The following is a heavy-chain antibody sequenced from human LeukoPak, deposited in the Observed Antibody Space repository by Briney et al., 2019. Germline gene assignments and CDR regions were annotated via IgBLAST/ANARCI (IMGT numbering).Heavy chain of an antibody. J-gene: IGHJ4*02. V-gene: IGHV4-4*07. CDR1: GGSISSYY. CDR3: ARDRGGYSYGYNSGEFDY. CDR2: IYTSGST. D-gene: IGHD5-18*01. Sequence: PSETLSLTCTVSGGSISSYYWSWIRQPAGKGLEWIGRIYTSGSTNYNPSLKSRVTMSVDTSKNQFSLKLSSVTAADTAVYYCARDRGGYSYGYNSGEFDYWGQGTLVTVSS.